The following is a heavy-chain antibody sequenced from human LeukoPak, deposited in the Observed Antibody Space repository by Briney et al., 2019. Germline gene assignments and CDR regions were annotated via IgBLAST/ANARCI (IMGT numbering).Heavy chain of an antibody. Sequence: GESLKISCKGPGYTFTNYWIGWGRQKPGKGLEWMGIIYPDDSETAYSPSFQGQVTISADRSITTAYLQWSSLKASDTAMYYCARSQDSSSDAYDIWGQGTMVTVSP. CDR2: IYPDDSET. V-gene: IGHV5-51*01. CDR3: ARSQDSSSDAYDI. J-gene: IGHJ3*02. D-gene: IGHD6-13*01. CDR1: GYTFTNYW.